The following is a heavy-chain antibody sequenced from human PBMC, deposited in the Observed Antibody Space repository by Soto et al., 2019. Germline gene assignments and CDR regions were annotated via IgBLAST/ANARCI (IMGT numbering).Heavy chain of an antibody. CDR2: ISYDGSNK. Sequence: GGSLRLSCAASGFTFSSYGMHWVRQAPGKGLEWVAVISYDGSNKYYADSVKGRFTISRDNSKNTLYLQMNSLRAEDTAVYYCAKGSSSWYFSGMDVWGQGTTVTVSS. D-gene: IGHD6-13*01. CDR3: AKGSSSWYFSGMDV. J-gene: IGHJ6*02. V-gene: IGHV3-30*18. CDR1: GFTFSSYG.